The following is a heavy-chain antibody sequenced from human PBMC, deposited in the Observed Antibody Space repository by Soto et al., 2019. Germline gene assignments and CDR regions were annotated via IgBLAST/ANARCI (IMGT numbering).Heavy chain of an antibody. CDR1: GGSISSGGFY. J-gene: IGHJ4*02. D-gene: IGHD3-10*01. CDR3: ARDQGLRARGVFDY. Sequence: QVQLQESGPGLVKPSQTLSLTCTVSGGSISSGGFYWSWIRQHPGKGLEWIGYIYYSGSTYYNPSLKSRVTIAVDTSKNQFSLKVSSVTAADTAVYFCARDQGLRARGVFDYWGQGTLVTVSS. CDR2: IYYSGST. V-gene: IGHV4-31*03.